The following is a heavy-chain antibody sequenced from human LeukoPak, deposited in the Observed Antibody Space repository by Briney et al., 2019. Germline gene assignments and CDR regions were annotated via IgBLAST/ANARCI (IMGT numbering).Heavy chain of an antibody. D-gene: IGHD3-10*01. Sequence: GASVMVSCKASGYTFTGYYMHWVRQAPGQGLEWMGGIIPIFGTTNYAQKFQGRVTITADDSTSTAYMELSSLRSEDTAVYYCARVRGENYYYYYYMDVWGKGTTVTVSS. CDR2: IIPIFGTT. J-gene: IGHJ6*03. CDR3: ARVRGENYYYYYYMDV. V-gene: IGHV1-69*13. CDR1: GYTFTGYY.